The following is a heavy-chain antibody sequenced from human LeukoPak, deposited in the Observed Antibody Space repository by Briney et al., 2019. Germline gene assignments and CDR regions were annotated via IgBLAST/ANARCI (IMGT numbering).Heavy chain of an antibody. Sequence: SVKVSCKASGGTFSNYAISWVRQAPGQGLEWMGRIISMFGTANYAQKFQGRVTITTDESTSIVYMELGSLRSEDTAVYYCARERAAAGNRGDYWGQGTLVTVSS. V-gene: IGHV1-69*05. CDR1: GGTFSNYA. D-gene: IGHD6-13*01. CDR3: ARERAAAGNRGDY. CDR2: IISMFGTA. J-gene: IGHJ4*02.